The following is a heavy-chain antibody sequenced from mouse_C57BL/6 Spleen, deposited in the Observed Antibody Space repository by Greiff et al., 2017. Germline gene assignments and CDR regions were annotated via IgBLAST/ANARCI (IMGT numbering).Heavy chain of an antibody. D-gene: IGHD1-1*01. V-gene: IGHV5-6*01. CDR2: ISSGGSYT. CDR3: AREAYYGSSPYYYAMDY. J-gene: IGHJ4*01. Sequence: EVQRVESGGDLVKPGGSLKLSCAASGFTFSSYGMSWVRQTPDKRLEWVATISSGGSYTYYPDSVKGRFTISRDNAKNTLYLQMSSLKSEDTAMYYCAREAYYGSSPYYYAMDYWGQGTSVTVSS. CDR1: GFTFSSYG.